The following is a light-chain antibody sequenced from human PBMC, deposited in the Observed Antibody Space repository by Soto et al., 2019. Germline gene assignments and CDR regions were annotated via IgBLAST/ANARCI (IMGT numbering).Light chain of an antibody. CDR3: QQYNIFPYP. CDR2: KTS. Sequence: DIQMTQSPSTLSASVGDRVTITCRARQSVSTWLAWYQQKPGKSPKLLIYKTSTLDSGVPSRFSASGSGTEFTLTVSSLQPDDFATYYCQQYNIFPYPFGQGTKVDIK. V-gene: IGKV1-5*03. CDR1: QSVSTW. J-gene: IGKJ2*01.